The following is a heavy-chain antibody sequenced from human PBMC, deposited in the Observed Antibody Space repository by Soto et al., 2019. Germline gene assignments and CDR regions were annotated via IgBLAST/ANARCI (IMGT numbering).Heavy chain of an antibody. J-gene: IGHJ6*01. CDR3: ARQGYGSGGYSPYYYYGMEV. D-gene: IGHD3-10*01. V-gene: IGHV1-18*04. CDR2: ISAYNGNT. CDR1: GYTFTSYG. Sequence: ASVKVSCKASGYTFTSYGISWVRQAPGQGLEWMGWISAYNGNTNYAQKLQGRVTMTTDTSTSTSYMEPRSLRSDDTAVYYCARQGYGSGGYSPYYYYGMEVWGQGTTVSVSS.